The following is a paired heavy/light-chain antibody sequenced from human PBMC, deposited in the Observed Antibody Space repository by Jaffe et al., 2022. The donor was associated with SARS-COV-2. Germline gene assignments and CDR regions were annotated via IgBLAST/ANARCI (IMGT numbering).Light chain of an antibody. CDR2: AAS. V-gene: IGKV1-39*01. Sequence: DIQMSQSPSSLSASVGDRVTITCRASQSIDRYLNWYQHKPGKAPKLLIYAASSLHSGVPSRFSGRGSGTDFTLTLSSVQAEDFATYYCQQSYSFPWTFGQGTQVEIK. J-gene: IGKJ1*01. CDR1: QSIDRY. CDR3: QQSYSFPWT.
Heavy chain of an antibody. D-gene: IGHD2-2*01. J-gene: IGHJ4*02. CDR3: TKETSMVHTSFDF. Sequence: EVQLLESGGGLAQPGKSLRVSCRASGFTFSGYGMSWVRQAPGKGLEWVSAISGGGGGTYYADSVKGRFTISRDNANNTLILQMDSLRVDDTAVYYCTKETSMVHTSFDFWGQGTLVTVSS. V-gene: IGHV3-23*01. CDR2: ISGGGGGT. CDR1: GFTFSGYG.